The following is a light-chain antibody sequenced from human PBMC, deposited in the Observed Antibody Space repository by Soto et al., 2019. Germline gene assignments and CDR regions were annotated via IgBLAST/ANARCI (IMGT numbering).Light chain of an antibody. CDR1: SIDVGNYNL. J-gene: IGLJ2*01. CDR3: CSYAGSITFT. CDR2: ATR. V-gene: IGLV2-23*02. Sequence: QSALTQPASVSGSPGQSITISCTGTSIDVGNYNLVSWYQQHPGKAPKLIIYATRKRPSGVSDRYSGSKSGNTASLTISGLQAEDEANYYCCSYAGSITFTFGGGTKVTVL.